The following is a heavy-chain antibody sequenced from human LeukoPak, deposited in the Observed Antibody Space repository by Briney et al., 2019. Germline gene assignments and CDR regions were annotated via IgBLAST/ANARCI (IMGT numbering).Heavy chain of an antibody. V-gene: IGHV4-38-2*02. D-gene: IGHD3-3*01. J-gene: IGHJ6*03. CDR2: IHHSGSS. CDR3: ARGRGRLRSLYYYYMDV. Sequence: SETLSLTCTVSAYSISSGYYWGWIRQPPGKGLEWIGSIHHSGSSYYNPSLKSRVTISVDTSKNQFSLRLISVTAADTAVYYRARGRGRLRSLYYYYMDVWGKGTTVTVSS. CDR1: AYSISSGYY.